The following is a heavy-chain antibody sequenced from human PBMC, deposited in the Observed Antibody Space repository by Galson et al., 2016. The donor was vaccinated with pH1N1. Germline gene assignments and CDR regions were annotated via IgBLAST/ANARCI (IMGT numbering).Heavy chain of an antibody. D-gene: IGHD3-3*01. V-gene: IGHV6-1*01. CDR2: TYYRSKWYN. J-gene: IGHJ3*02. CDR3: ARGVIDYDFWSGYQDHAAFDI. CDR1: GDSVSSNSAT. Sequence: CAISGDSVSSNSATWNWIRQSPSRGLEWLGRTYYRSKWYNEYAESVKSPIIISPDTSKNQLSLQLNSVTPADTAVYYCARGVIDYDFWSGYQDHAAFDIWGQGTMVIVSS.